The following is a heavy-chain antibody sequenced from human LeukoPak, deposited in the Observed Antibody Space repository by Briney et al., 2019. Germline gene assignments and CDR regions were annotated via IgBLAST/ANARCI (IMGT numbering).Heavy chain of an antibody. Sequence: GGSLRLSCAASGFSFSNYALNWVRQAPGKGLEWVSTISGGGGSTYYADSVKGRFTISRDNSKNTLYLQMDSLRAEDTAVYYCAKDRIVGATRDAFDIWGQGTMVTVSS. J-gene: IGHJ3*02. D-gene: IGHD1-26*01. CDR3: AKDRIVGATRDAFDI. CDR1: GFSFSNYA. V-gene: IGHV3-23*01. CDR2: ISGGGGST.